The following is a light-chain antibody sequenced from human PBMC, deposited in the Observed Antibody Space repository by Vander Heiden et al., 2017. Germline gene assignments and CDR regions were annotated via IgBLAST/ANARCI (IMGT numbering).Light chain of an antibody. J-gene: IGKJ1*01. CDR2: EAS. CDR1: QSIRSGY. Sequence: EIVLTQSPATLSLSPGERATLSCGASQSIRSGYLAWYQQKPGLAPRLVIHEASRRATGIPDRFSGSGSGTDFTLTINRLEPEDFAMYYCQQYGGSPWTFGQGTKVEIK. CDR3: QQYGGSPWT. V-gene: IGKV3D-20*01.